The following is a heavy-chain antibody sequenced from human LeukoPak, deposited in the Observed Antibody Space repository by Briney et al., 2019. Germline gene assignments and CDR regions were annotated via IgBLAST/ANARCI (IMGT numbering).Heavy chain of an antibody. J-gene: IGHJ4*02. Sequence: SETLSLTCAVYGGSLSGYYWSWIRQSPGEGLEWIGEINHSRSTNHNPSLKSRVTISIDTSKNQVSLKLTSVTAADTAVYYCARGRLMEQYSSSSDGYFDYWGQGTLVTVSS. CDR2: INHSRST. V-gene: IGHV4-34*01. CDR1: GGSLSGYY. CDR3: ARGRLMEQYSSSSDGYFDY. D-gene: IGHD6-6*01.